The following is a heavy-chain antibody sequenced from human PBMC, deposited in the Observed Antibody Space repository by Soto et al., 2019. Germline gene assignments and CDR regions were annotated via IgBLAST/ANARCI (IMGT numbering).Heavy chain of an antibody. V-gene: IGHV3-30*18. CDR2: ISYDGSNK. Sequence: GGSLRLSCAASGFTFSSYGMHWVRQAPGKGLEWVAVISYDGSNKYYADSVKGRFTISRDNSKNTLYLQMNSLRAEDTAVYYCAKVREGYYYGMDVWGQGTTVTGSS. CDR1: GFTFSSYG. D-gene: IGHD1-26*01. J-gene: IGHJ6*02. CDR3: AKVREGYYYGMDV.